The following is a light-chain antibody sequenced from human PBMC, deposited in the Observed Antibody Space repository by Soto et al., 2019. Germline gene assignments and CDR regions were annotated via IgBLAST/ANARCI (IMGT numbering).Light chain of an antibody. CDR1: QSVGTR. J-gene: IGKJ5*01. V-gene: IGKV3-20*01. Sequence: EIVLTQSPGTVSFSPGERATLSCRASQSVGTRLAWYQHKTGQAPSLLMSGASSRATGIPDRFSGSGSETDFTLTISRLEPEDFALYYCQHYQVGQPIAFGRGTRLEIK. CDR2: GAS. CDR3: QHYQVGQPIA.